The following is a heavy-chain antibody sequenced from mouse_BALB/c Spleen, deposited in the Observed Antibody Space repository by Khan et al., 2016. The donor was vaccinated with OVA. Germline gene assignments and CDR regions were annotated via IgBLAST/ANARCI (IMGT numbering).Heavy chain of an antibody. D-gene: IGHD2-4*01. CDR2: IWSGGST. V-gene: IGHV2-2*02. CDR3: ARNYDYDEGLAY. Sequence: QVQLKESGPGLVQPSQSLSITCTVSGFSLTTYGVHWVRQSPGKGLEWLGVIWSGGSTDYNAAFISRLSISKDNSKSQVFFQMNSLQANETAIYYCARNYDYDEGLAYWGQGTLVTVSA. CDR1: GFSLTTYG. J-gene: IGHJ3*01.